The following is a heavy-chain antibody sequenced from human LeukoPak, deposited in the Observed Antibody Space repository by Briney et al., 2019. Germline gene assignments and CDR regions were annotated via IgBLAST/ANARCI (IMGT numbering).Heavy chain of an antibody. CDR1: GFTFDDYG. J-gene: IGHJ4*02. V-gene: IGHV3-43D*03. D-gene: IGHD1-14*01. CDR3: TKDLLARGTIHVTTFDH. Sequence: QPGGSLRLSCVASGFTFDDYGMHWVRQAPGKGLEWVSLITWHGGTTYYADSAKGRFVISRDNSKNSLFLQMSSLRPEDTALYFCTKDLLARGTIHVTTFDHWGQGTPVTVSS. CDR2: ITWHGGTT.